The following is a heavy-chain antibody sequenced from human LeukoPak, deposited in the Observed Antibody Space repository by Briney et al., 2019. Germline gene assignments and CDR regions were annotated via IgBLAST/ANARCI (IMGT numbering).Heavy chain of an antibody. Sequence: GGSLRLSCAASGFTVSSDYMSWVRQAPGKGLEWVSIIYSGGSTYYADSVKGRFNISRDNSKDTLYLRMRSLRAEDTAVYYCARDPGGYGGSSRFDPWGQGTLVTVSS. CDR3: ARDPGGYGGSSRFDP. CDR1: GFTVSSDY. D-gene: IGHD1-26*01. J-gene: IGHJ5*02. CDR2: IYSGGST. V-gene: IGHV3-66*01.